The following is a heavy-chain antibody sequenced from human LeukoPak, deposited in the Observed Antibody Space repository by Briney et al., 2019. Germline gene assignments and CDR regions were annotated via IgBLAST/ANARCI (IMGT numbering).Heavy chain of an antibody. CDR2: ISYDGSNK. V-gene: IGHV3-30-3*01. J-gene: IGHJ4*02. D-gene: IGHD3-10*01. CDR1: GLTFSRYA. Sequence: PGGSLRLSCAASGLTFSRYAMHWVRQAPGKGLEWVAVISYDGSNKYYADSVKGRFTISRDNSKNTLYLQMNSLRAEDTAVYYCARDRATMESRIDYWSQGTLVTVSS. CDR3: ARDRATMESRIDY.